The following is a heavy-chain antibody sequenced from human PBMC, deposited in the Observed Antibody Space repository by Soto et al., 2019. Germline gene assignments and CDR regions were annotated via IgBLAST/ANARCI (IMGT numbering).Heavy chain of an antibody. V-gene: IGHV3-23*01. J-gene: IGHJ6*02. CDR3: GKYSGSDTVYKGMNV. CDR1: GFPFSTSA. CDR2: ISGTSDAA. D-gene: IGHD1-26*01. Sequence: GGSLRLSCAASGFPFSTSAMNWVRQAPVKGLEWVSIISGTSDAAYYAESVKGRFTSSRDNSKNTLYLQMNSLRAEDTAVYYCGKYSGSDTVYKGMNVLGQGNTVTVSS.